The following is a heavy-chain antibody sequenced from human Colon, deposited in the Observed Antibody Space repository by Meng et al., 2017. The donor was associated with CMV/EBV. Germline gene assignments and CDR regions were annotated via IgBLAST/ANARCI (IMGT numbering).Heavy chain of an antibody. CDR2: VNSDGTST. J-gene: IGHJ4*02. CDR1: GFTFSSYW. D-gene: IGHD4-23*01. CDR3: TRGNSHAHDY. Sequence: LSCATSGFTFSSYWMPWVRQAPGKGLVWVSRVNSDGTSTSYADSVKGRFTISRDNAENTLYLQMNSLRAEDTAVYYCTRGNSHAHDYWGQGTLVTVSS. V-gene: IGHV3-74*01.